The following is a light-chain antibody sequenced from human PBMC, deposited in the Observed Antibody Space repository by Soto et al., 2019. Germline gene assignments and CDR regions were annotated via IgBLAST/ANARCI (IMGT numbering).Light chain of an antibody. CDR2: EDS. J-gene: IGLJ3*02. Sequence: QSALTQPPSASGSPGQSVTIPCTGSTGATSGHKYVAWYQHHPGEVPKLLIYEDSKRPSGVPDRFSGSKSGTSASLAISGLQSEDEADYYCAAWDDSLNGLVFGGGTKLTVL. CDR1: TGATSGHKY. CDR3: AAWDDSLNGLV. V-gene: IGLV2-8*01.